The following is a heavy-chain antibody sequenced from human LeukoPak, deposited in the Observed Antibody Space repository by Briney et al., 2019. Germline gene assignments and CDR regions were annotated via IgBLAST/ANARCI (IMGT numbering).Heavy chain of an antibody. CDR1: GFIFSSYG. Sequence: GGSLRLSCAASGFIFSSYGMSWVRQAPGKGLDWVAVVSFDGSKKYYADSVKGRFTISRDNSKNTLYLQMNTLRPDDTAVYYCTRAKRGPFDYWGQGTLVTVSS. CDR3: TRAKRGPFDY. J-gene: IGHJ4*01. CDR2: VSFDGSKK. V-gene: IGHV3-30*03.